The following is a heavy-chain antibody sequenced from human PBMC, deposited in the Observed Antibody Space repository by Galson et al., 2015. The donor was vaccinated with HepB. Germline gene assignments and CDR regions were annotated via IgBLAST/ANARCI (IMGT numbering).Heavy chain of an antibody. CDR3: ARDPRIVGATDWYFDL. Sequence: ETLSLTCTVSGGSISSYYWSWIRRPAGKGLEWIGRIYTSGSTNYNPSLKSRVTMSVDTSKNQFSLKLSSVTAADTAVYYCARDPRIVGATDWYFDLWGRGTLVTVSS. CDR1: GGSISSYY. V-gene: IGHV4-4*07. J-gene: IGHJ2*01. CDR2: IYTSGST. D-gene: IGHD1-26*01.